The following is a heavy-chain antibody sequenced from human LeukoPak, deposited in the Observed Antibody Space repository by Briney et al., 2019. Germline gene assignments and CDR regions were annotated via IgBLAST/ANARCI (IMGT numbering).Heavy chain of an antibody. CDR2: ITASGTAM. Sequence: GGSLRLSCAASGFTFSSYSMNRVRQAPGKGLEWVSHITASGTAMFYADSVKGRFTISRDNAKNSLYLQMNSLRDEDTAVYYCASSGSYRFDYWGQGTLVTVSS. CDR3: ASSGSYRFDY. D-gene: IGHD1-26*01. CDR1: GFTFSSYS. V-gene: IGHV3-48*02. J-gene: IGHJ4*02.